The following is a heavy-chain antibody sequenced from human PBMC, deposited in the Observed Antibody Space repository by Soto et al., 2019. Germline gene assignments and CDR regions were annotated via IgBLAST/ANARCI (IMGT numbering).Heavy chain of an antibody. V-gene: IGHV3-66*01. J-gene: IGHJ4*02. CDR3: ARGRSTTVTYFDY. CDR2: IYSGGST. D-gene: IGHD4-17*01. CDR1: GFTVSSNY. Sequence: EVQLVESGGGLVQPGGSLRLSCAASGFTVSSNYMSWVRQAPGKGLEWVSVIYSGGSTYYADSVKGRFTISRDNSKNTLYLQMNSLRAEDTAVYYCARGRSTTVTYFDYWGQGTLVTVS.